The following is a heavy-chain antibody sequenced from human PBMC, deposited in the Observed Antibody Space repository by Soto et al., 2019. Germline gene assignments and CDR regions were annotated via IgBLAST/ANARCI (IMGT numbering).Heavy chain of an antibody. J-gene: IGHJ4*02. CDR1: GGTFSGYE. Sequence: GASVKVSCKASGGTFSGYEVSWIRQAPGQGLEWMGRIIPMFAPANYAQKFRGRVTITADDSTSTAFMELSNLGSEDTAVYYCARPAVAGADRELDYWGQGTLVTVSS. D-gene: IGHD6-19*01. CDR2: IIPMFAPA. CDR3: ARPAVAGADRELDY. V-gene: IGHV1-69*13.